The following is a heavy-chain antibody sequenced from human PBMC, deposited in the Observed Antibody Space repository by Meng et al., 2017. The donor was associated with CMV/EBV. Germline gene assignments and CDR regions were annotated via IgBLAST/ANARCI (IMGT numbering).Heavy chain of an antibody. CDR1: GVTVSSNY. CDR3: ARERIAAAGTDAFNI. V-gene: IGHV3-66*02. D-gene: IGHD6-13*01. Sequence: GVTVSSNYTSWVRKGPGKGLELVSVIYSGGSTYYADSVKGRFTISRDNSKNTLYLQMNSLRAEDTAVYYCARERIAAAGTDAFNIWGQGTMVTVSS. CDR2: IYSGGST. J-gene: IGHJ3*02.